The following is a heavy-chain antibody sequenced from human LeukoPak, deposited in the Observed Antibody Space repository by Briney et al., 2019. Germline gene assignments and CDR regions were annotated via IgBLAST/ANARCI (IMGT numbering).Heavy chain of an antibody. Sequence: ASVKVSCRASGYTFTGYYMHWVRQAPGQGPEWMGWIDPNSGGTNYPQKFQGRVTMTRDTSISTAYMELSRLRSDDTAVYYCARDPRSSITKGWFDPWGQGTLVTVSS. CDR2: IDPNSGGT. D-gene: IGHD2-2*01. CDR3: ARDPRSSITKGWFDP. V-gene: IGHV1-2*02. CDR1: GYTFTGYY. J-gene: IGHJ5*02.